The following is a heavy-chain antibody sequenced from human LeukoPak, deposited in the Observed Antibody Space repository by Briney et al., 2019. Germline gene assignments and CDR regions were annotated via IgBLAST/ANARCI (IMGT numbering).Heavy chain of an antibody. CDR1: GGSINNYY. D-gene: IGHD2-8*01. CDR3: SRENGAFSPFGY. CDR2: IYYRGST. Sequence: SETLSLTCTVSGGSINNYYWSWNRQPPGKGLEWIGYIYYRGSTNYNPSLNSRVTLALDTSKNHLSLSLTSVTAADTAVYYCSRENGAFSPFGYWGQGTLVTVPS. V-gene: IGHV4-59*12. J-gene: IGHJ4*02.